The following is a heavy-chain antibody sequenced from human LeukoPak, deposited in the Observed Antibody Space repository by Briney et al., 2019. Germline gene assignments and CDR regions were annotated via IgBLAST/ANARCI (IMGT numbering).Heavy chain of an antibody. CDR1: GGSISSSNW. V-gene: IGHV4-4*02. D-gene: IGHD6-13*01. J-gene: IGHJ4*02. CDR3: ARETGIAAARTFDY. Sequence: SETLSLTCAVSGGSISSSNWWSWVRQPPGKGLEWIGEIYHSGSTNYNPSLKSRVTISVDKSKNQFSLKLSSVTAADTAVYYCARETGIAAARTFDYWGQGTLVTVSS. CDR2: IYHSGST.